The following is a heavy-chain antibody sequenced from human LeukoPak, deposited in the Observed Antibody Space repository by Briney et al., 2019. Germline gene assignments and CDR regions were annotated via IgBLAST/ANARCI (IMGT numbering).Heavy chain of an antibody. CDR2: ISSSGSTI. V-gene: IGHV3-48*03. CDR1: GFTFSSYE. J-gene: IGHJ4*02. Sequence: GGSLRLSCAASGFTFSSYEMNWVRQAPGKGLEWVSYISSSGSTIYYADSVKGRFTISRDNAKNSLYLQMNSLRAEDTAVYYCARRILWFGESILDYWGQGTLVTVSS. D-gene: IGHD3-10*01. CDR3: ARRILWFGESILDY.